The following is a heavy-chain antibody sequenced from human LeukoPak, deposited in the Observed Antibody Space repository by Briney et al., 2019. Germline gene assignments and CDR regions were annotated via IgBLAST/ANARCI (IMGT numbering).Heavy chain of an antibody. CDR2: INHSGST. J-gene: IGHJ4*02. CDR3: ARDTRGYSYGYGDY. V-gene: IGHV4-34*01. D-gene: IGHD5-18*01. CDR1: GGSFSGYY. Sequence: SETLSLTCAVYGGSFSGYYWSWIRQPPGKGLEWIGEINHSGSTNYNPSLKSRVTISVDTSKNQFSLKLSSVTAADTAVYYCARDTRGYSYGYGDYWGQGTLVTVSS.